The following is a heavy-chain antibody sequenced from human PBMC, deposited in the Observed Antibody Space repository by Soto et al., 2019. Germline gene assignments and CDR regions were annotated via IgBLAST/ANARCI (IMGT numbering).Heavy chain of an antibody. CDR3: ARRNYDFWSGYYTGRNEYPIQYYYYGMDV. V-gene: IGHV1-8*01. D-gene: IGHD3-3*01. Sequence: ASVKVSCKASGYTFTSYDINWVRQATGQGLEWMGWMNPNSGNTGYAQKFQGRVTMTRKTHISTAYMELSSLRSEDTAVYYCARRNYDFWSGYYTGRNEYPIQYYYYGMDVWGQGTTVTGLL. CDR2: MNPNSGNT. CDR1: GYTFTSYD. J-gene: IGHJ6*02.